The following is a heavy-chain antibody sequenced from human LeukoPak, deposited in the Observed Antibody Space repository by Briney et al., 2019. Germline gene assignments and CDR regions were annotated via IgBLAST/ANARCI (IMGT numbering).Heavy chain of an antibody. Sequence: SVKVSCKASGGTFSSYAISWVRQAPGQGLEWMGGIIPIFGTANYAQKFQGRVTITADESTGTAYMELSSLRSEDTAVYYCARVVTPRYCSTPSCYWKGWFDPWGQGTLVTVSS. J-gene: IGHJ5*02. CDR2: IIPIFGTA. D-gene: IGHD2-2*01. V-gene: IGHV1-69*13. CDR1: GGTFSSYA. CDR3: ARVVTPRYCSTPSCYWKGWFDP.